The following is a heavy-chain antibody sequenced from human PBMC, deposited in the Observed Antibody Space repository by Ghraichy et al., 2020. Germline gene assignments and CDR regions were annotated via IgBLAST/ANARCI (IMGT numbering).Heavy chain of an antibody. CDR1: GFTFSSYW. Sequence: GESLNISCAASGFTFSSYWMSWVRQAPGKGLEWVANIKQDGSEKYYVDSVKGRFTISRDNAKNSLYLQMNSLRAEDTAVYYCASNTVTKSLENWYFDLWGRGTLVTVSS. CDR2: IKQDGSEK. D-gene: IGHD4-17*01. CDR3: ASNTVTKSLENWYFDL. J-gene: IGHJ2*01. V-gene: IGHV3-7*01.